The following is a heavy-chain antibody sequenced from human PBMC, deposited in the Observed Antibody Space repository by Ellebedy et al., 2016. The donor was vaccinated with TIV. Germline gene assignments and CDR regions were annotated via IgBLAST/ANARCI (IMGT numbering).Heavy chain of an antibody. V-gene: IGHV4-34*01. CDR1: GGSFSGYY. D-gene: IGHD2-2*01. CDR2: INHSGST. Sequence: GSLRLSXAVYGGSFSGYYLSWIRQPPGKGLEWIGEINHSGSTNYNPSLKSRVTISVDTSKNQFSLKLSSVTAADTAVYYCARGDIVVVPSGMDVWGKGTTVTVSS. J-gene: IGHJ6*04. CDR3: ARGDIVVVPSGMDV.